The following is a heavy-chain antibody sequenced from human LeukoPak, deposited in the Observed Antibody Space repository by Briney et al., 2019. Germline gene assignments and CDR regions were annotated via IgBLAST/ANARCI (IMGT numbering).Heavy chain of an antibody. Sequence: ASVKVSCKASGYTFTGYYMHWVRQAPGQGLEWMGWINPNSGGTNYAQKFQGRLTMTRDTSISTAYMELSRLRSDDTAVYYCARDLVMYYYGSGSYWSDDYWGQGTLVTVSS. J-gene: IGHJ4*02. D-gene: IGHD3-10*01. V-gene: IGHV1-2*02. CDR1: GYTFTGYY. CDR2: INPNSGGT. CDR3: ARDLVMYYYGSGSYWSDDY.